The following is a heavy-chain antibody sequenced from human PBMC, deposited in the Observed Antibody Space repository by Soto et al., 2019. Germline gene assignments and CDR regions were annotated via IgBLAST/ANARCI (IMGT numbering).Heavy chain of an antibody. CDR2: FDPEDGET. CDR1: GYTLAELS. D-gene: IGHD3-10*01. V-gene: IGHV1-24*01. Sequence: ASVKVSCKVSGYTLAELSRHWVRQAPGKGLEWMGGFDPEDGETIYAQKFQGRVTMTEDTSTDTAYMELSSLRSEDTAVYYCATVAPGLLWFGELYPFDYWGQGTLVTVSS. CDR3: ATVAPGLLWFGELYPFDY. J-gene: IGHJ4*02.